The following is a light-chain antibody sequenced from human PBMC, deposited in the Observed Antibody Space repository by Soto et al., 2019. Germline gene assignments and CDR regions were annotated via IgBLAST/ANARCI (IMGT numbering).Light chain of an antibody. Sequence: EVLMTQSPATLSTSPGEGDTLSCRASQGVGRSVAWYQQTPGQSPRLLIYSASTRASGVPARFSGSGSGTEFTLTISSLQSEDFAVYSCQQYYYWPLTFGGGTKV. CDR3: QQYYYWPLT. CDR1: QGVGRS. J-gene: IGKJ4*01. V-gene: IGKV3-15*01. CDR2: SAS.